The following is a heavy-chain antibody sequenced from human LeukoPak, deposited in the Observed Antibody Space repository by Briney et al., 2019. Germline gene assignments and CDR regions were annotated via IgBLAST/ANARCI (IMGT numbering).Heavy chain of an antibody. J-gene: IGHJ5*02. CDR3: AVGTKTYCSSTSCPFGWFDP. CDR2: INPNSGGT. V-gene: IGHV1-2*02. CDR1: GYTFTGYY. D-gene: IGHD2-2*01. Sequence: ASVKASCKASGYTFTGYYMHWVRQAPGQGLEWMGWINPNSGGTNYAQKFQGRVTMTRDTSISTAYMELSRLRSDDTAVYYCAVGTKTYCSSTSCPFGWFDPWGQGTLVTVSS.